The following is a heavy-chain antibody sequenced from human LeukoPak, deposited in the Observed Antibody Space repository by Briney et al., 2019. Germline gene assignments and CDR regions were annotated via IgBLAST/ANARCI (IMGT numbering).Heavy chain of an antibody. CDR1: GGSITNYY. Sequence: KTSETLSLTCTVSGGSITNYYWAWLRQPPGKGLEWIGYIFYNGNTNYNPSLKSRVTVSLDTSKNQFSLKLNSVTAADTAVYYCASNYYGSGSLDYWGQGNLVTVSS. D-gene: IGHD3-10*01. CDR3: ASNYYGSGSLDY. V-gene: IGHV4-59*08. CDR2: IFYNGNT. J-gene: IGHJ4*02.